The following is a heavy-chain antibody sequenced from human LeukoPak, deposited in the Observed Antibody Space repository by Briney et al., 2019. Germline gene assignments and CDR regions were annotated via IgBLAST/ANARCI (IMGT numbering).Heavy chain of an antibody. D-gene: IGHD4-17*01. CDR1: AFTFSRYA. CDR3: ARETTVTRIYYYYGMDV. Sequence: GGSLRLSCAASAFTFSRYAMNWVRQAPGEGRQWVSYIITDSSDIHYAESVKGRFTISRDNSKNTLYLQMNSLRAEDTAVYYCARETTVTRIYYYYGMDVWGQGTTVTVSS. J-gene: IGHJ6*02. CDR2: IITDSSDI. V-gene: IGHV3-21*05.